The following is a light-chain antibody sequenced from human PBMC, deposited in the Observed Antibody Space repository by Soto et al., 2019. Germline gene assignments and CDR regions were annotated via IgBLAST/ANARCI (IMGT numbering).Light chain of an antibody. J-gene: IGKJ3*01. V-gene: IGKV3-15*01. CDR1: QSVSRN. Sequence: IVMTQSPATLSVSRGERATLSCRASQSVSRNLAWYQEKPGQAPRRLLIYCASTRATGLPARFSGSGSGTEFTLTISSLQSEDFAVYYCQQYNDWPVTFGPGTKVDIK. CDR3: QQYNDWPVT. CDR2: CAS.